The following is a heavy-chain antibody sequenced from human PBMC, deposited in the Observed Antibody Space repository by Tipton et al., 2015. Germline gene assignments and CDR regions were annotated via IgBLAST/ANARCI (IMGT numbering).Heavy chain of an antibody. V-gene: IGHV4-4*07. CDR2: IYTSGRT. Sequence: LRLSCTVPGGSISNYYWSWIRQPAGKGLEWIGRIYTSGRTKDNPSLKSRVTMSLDTSKNQFSLRLSSVTAADTAVYYCARMDILGNWFDPWGQGTLVTVSS. D-gene: IGHD2-2*03. CDR3: ARMDILGNWFDP. CDR1: GGSISNYY. J-gene: IGHJ5*02.